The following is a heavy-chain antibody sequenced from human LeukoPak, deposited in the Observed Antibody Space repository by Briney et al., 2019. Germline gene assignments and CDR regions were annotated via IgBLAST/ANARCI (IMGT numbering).Heavy chain of an antibody. CDR1: GFTFSGYT. CDR3: ARAGSGYEDGFDY. J-gene: IGHJ4*02. CDR2: ISSSSSYI. D-gene: IGHD5-12*01. V-gene: IGHV3-21*01. Sequence: GGSLRLSCAASGFTFSGYTINWVRQAPGKGLEWVSSISSSSSYIYYADSVKGRFTISRHNAKNSLYLQMNSLRAEDTAVYYCARAGSGYEDGFDYWGQGTLVTVSS.